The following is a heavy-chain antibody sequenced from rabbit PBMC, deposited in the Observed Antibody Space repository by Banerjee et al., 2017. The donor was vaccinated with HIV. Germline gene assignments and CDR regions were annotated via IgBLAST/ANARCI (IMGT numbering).Heavy chain of an antibody. CDR2: IYTGNYKT. D-gene: IGHD6-1*01. CDR1: GFSFSRSYD. V-gene: IGHV1S40*01. CDR3: ARETSGDQGYAL. Sequence: LVESGGGLVQPGASLRLTCTASGFSFSRSYDMCWVRQAPGKVLEWIACIYTGNYKTYYASWAIGRFTISKPSSTTVTLQMIILTVAATAPYFCARETSGDQGYALWGPGPLVTVS. J-gene: IGHJ4*01.